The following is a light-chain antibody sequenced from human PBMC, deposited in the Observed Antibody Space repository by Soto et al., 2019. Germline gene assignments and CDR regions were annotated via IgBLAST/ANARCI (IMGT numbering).Light chain of an antibody. CDR1: SSDVGGYNY. CDR3: SSYTSSSLYV. V-gene: IGLV2-14*01. Sequence: QSVPTQPASVSGSPGQSITFSCTGTSSDVGGYNYVSWYQQHPGKAPKLMIYDVSNRPSGVSNRFSGSKSGNTASLTISGLQAEDEADYYCSSYTSSSLYVFGTGTKVTVL. CDR2: DVS. J-gene: IGLJ1*01.